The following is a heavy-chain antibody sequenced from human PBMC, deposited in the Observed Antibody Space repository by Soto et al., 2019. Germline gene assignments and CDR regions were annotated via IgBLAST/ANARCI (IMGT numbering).Heavy chain of an antibody. D-gene: IGHD2-2*01. CDR1: GGSISHYY. Sequence: PSETLSLTCTVSGGSISHYYWTWIRQPPGKGLEWIGYLHYGGSTNYNPSLKSRVTMSADTSKNQFSLQLTSVTAADTAVYYCAKTPPSATNVETGGQGTLVTVSS. CDR2: LHYGGST. J-gene: IGHJ1*01. V-gene: IGHV4-59*01. CDR3: AKTPPSATNVET.